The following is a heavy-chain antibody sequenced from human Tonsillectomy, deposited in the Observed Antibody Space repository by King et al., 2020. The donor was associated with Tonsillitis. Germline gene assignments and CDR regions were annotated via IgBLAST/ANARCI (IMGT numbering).Heavy chain of an antibody. CDR1: GGSVSSGSYY. J-gene: IGHJ2*01. D-gene: IGHD3-10*01. Sequence: QLQESGPGLVKPSETLSLTCTVSGGSVSSGSYYWSWIRQPPGKGLEWIGYIYYSGSTNYNPSLKSRVTMSVDTSKNQFSLKLSSVTAADTAVYYCARDLLGRGTMVRVENWYFDLWGRGTLVTVSS. CDR3: ARDLLGRGTMVRVENWYFDL. V-gene: IGHV4-61*01. CDR2: IYYSGST.